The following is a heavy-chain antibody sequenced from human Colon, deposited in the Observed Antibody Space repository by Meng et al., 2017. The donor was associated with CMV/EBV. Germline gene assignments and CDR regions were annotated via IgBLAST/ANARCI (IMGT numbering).Heavy chain of an antibody. CDR3: AKGVVRVTSASGNYYDS. Sequence: GESLKISCVASGFNFSDYALAWVRQAPGKGLEWVSGISGSGGSSFFADGLKGRFTISRDNSRNTIYLQMNNLKADDTALYFCAKGVVRVTSASGNYYDSWGQGTLVTVSS. CDR1: GFNFSDYA. J-gene: IGHJ4*02. V-gene: IGHV3-23*01. CDR2: ISGSGGSS. D-gene: IGHD2-21*02.